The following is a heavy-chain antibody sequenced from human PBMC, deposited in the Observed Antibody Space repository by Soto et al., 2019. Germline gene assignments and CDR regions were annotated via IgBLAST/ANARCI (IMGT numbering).Heavy chain of an antibody. CDR1: GFTFSSHD. D-gene: IGHD3-3*01. CDR2: ISETGGST. V-gene: IGHV3-48*03. CDR3: ARDRSLIFAVPPYGMDV. J-gene: IGHJ6*02. Sequence: EVQLVEAGGALVRPGGSLSLSCVVSGFTFSSHDMNWVRQAPGKGPEWVAKISETGGSTSYADSVKGRFTISRDNARDSLYLHMDNLRAEDTAVYYCARDRSLIFAVPPYGMDVWGQGTTVIVSS.